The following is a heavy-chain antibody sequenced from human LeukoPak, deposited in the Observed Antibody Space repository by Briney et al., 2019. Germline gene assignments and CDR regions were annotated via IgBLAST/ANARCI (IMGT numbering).Heavy chain of an antibody. Sequence: VASVKVSCKVSGYTLTELSMHWVRQAPGKGLEWMGGFDPEDGETIYAQKFQGRVTMTEDTSTDTAYMELSSLRSEDTAVYYCATSDIVVAPAAKGAYAFDIWGQGTMVTVSS. D-gene: IGHD2-2*01. CDR1: GYTLTELS. V-gene: IGHV1-24*01. CDR3: ATSDIVVAPAAKGAYAFDI. J-gene: IGHJ3*02. CDR2: FDPEDGET.